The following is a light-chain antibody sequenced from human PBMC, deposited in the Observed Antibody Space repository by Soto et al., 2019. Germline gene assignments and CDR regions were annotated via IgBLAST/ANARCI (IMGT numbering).Light chain of an antibody. J-gene: IGLJ3*02. CDR2: EDT. CDR3: CSYAGSRTWV. Sequence: QSALTQPASVVGSPGQSITISCSGTASDVGTYNLVSWYQHHPGKAPKLIIYEDTERPAGVSFRFFGSKSGNTASLTISGLQAADEADYHCCSYAGSRTWVFGGGTKVTVL. CDR1: ASDVGTYNL. V-gene: IGLV2-23*01.